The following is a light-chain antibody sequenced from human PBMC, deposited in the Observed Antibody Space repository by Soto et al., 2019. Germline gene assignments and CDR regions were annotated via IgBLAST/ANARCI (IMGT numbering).Light chain of an antibody. V-gene: IGLV1-44*01. CDR2: TAT. CDR3: AAWDESLSGWV. CDR1: SSNIGSYP. J-gene: IGLJ3*02. Sequence: QSVLTQPPSASATPGQRVAISCSGSSSNIGSYPVNWYQQLPGTAPKLLIHTATQRPSGVPDRFSVSKSGTSASLAISGLQSEDEADYYCAAWDESLSGWVFGGGTKLTVL.